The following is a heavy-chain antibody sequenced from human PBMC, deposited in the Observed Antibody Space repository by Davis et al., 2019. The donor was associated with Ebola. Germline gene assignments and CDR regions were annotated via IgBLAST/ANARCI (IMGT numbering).Heavy chain of an antibody. J-gene: IGHJ4*02. V-gene: IGHV3-73*01. D-gene: IGHD2-2*01. CDR3: SSPDCSSTSCSDY. Sequence: GESLKISCAASGFTFSGSAMHWVRRASGKGLEWVGRIRSKANSYATAYAASVKGRFTISRDDSKNTAYLQMNSLKTEDTAVYYCSSPDCSSTSCSDYWGQGTLVTVSS. CDR2: IRSKANSYAT. CDR1: GFTFSGSA.